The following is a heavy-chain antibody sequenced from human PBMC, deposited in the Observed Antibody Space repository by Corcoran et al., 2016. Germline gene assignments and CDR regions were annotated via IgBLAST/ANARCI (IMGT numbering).Heavy chain of an antibody. D-gene: IGHD2-21*02. J-gene: IGHJ3*02. CDR3: ARELRCGDYLPDSFDI. CDR1: GYTFTSYY. CDR2: INPSGGST. Sequence: QVQLVQSGAEVKKPGASVKVSCKASGYTFTSYYMHWVRQAPGQGLEWMGIINPSGGSTSYAQKFQGRVTMTRDTSTSTAYMELSSLRSEDTAVYYCARELRCGDYLPDSFDIWGQGTMVTVSS. V-gene: IGHV1-46*01.